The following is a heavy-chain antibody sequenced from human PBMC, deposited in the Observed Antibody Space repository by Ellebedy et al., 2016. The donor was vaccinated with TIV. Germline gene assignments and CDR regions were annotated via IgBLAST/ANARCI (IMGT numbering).Heavy chain of an antibody. Sequence: AASVKVSCKASKYTFTAHYIHWVRQAPGQGLEWMGWINIHSGGSNYAPKFQGRVTMTRDTSITTAYMELSSLTSDDTAVYYCAREFDAATIRFDYWGQGTLVTVSA. CDR2: INIHSGGS. CDR3: AREFDAATIRFDY. D-gene: IGHD5-24*01. J-gene: IGHJ4*02. CDR1: KYTFTAHY. V-gene: IGHV1-2*02.